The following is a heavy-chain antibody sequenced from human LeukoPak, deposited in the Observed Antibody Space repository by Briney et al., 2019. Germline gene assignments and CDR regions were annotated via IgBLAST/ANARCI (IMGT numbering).Heavy chain of an antibody. V-gene: IGHV3-33*01. Sequence: PRRSLRLSCAPSGFTFRAYAMHWVRQAPPQGRGWGGVMKSNGNNKHYADSVKGRFTISRDNSKNTVYLQMNNLRAEDTALYYCARGAEFWDAQPDYYNGVDVWGQGTTVTVSS. CDR2: MKSNGNNK. CDR1: GFTFRAYA. D-gene: IGHD3-3*01. CDR3: ARGAEFWDAQPDYYNGVDV. J-gene: IGHJ6*02.